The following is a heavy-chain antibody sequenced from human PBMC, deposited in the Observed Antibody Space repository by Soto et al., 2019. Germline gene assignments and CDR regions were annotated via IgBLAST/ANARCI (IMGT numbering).Heavy chain of an antibody. Sequence: TLDLTCMVSVCSISSGGFYWSWLRQHPGKGLEWIGYIYYSGSTYYNPSLKSRVTISVDTSKNQFSLKLSSVTAADTAVYYCAREGITIVRGARFARDIGLWGQGTLGTGSS. CDR3: AREGITIVRGARFARDIGL. J-gene: IGHJ4*01. CDR1: VCSISSGGFY. D-gene: IGHD3-10*01. V-gene: IGHV4-31*03. CDR2: IYYSGST.